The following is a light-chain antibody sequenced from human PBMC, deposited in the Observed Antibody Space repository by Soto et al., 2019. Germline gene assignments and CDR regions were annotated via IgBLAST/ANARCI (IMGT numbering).Light chain of an antibody. Sequence: DIRMTQSPSTLSASVGDRVTMTCRASQSISSWLAWYQQKPGEAPKILIYKASTLESGVPSRFTGSGSGTAFTLTISSLQPDDFATYYCQQYDSYPYTFGQGTKLEIK. CDR3: QQYDSYPYT. CDR2: KAS. J-gene: IGKJ2*01. CDR1: QSISSW. V-gene: IGKV1-5*03.